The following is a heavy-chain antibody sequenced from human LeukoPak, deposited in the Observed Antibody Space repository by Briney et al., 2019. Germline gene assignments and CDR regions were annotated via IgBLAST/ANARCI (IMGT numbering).Heavy chain of an antibody. CDR1: GGTFSSYA. D-gene: IGHD6-13*01. Sequence: GASVKVSCKASGGTFSSYAISWVRQAPGQGLEWMGRIIPILGIANYAQKFQGRVTITADESTSTAYMELSSLRSEDTAVYYCARVREDYSNHLYYYYYMDVWGKGTTVTVSS. CDR3: ARVREDYSNHLYYYYYMDV. J-gene: IGHJ6*03. V-gene: IGHV1-69*04. CDR2: IIPILGIA.